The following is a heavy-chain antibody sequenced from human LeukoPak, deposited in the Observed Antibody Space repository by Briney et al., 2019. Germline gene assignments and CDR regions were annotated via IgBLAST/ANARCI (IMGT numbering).Heavy chain of an antibody. V-gene: IGHV3-66*01. CDR2: IYGGGST. Sequence: PGGSLRLSCAASGFTVSSNYMSWVRQAPGKGPEWVSVIYGGGSTYYADSVKGRFTISRDNSKNTLYLQMNSLRAEDTAVYYCAKGSYSSGWNDAFDIWGQGTMVSVSS. CDR1: GFTVSSNY. CDR3: AKGSYSSGWNDAFDI. D-gene: IGHD6-19*01. J-gene: IGHJ3*02.